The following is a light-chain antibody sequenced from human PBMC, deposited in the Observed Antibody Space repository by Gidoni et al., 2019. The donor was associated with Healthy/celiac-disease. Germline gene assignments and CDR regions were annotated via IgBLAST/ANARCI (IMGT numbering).Light chain of an antibody. CDR1: SSDVGGYNY. Sequence: ALPHPPPVPGSPGQSTTISCTGTSSDVGGYNYVSWYQQHPGKAPKLMIYDVSNRPSGVSSRFSGSKSGNTASLTISGLQAEDEADYYCSSYTSSSTRVFGGGTKLTVL. J-gene: IGLJ2*01. CDR2: DVS. V-gene: IGLV2-14*03. CDR3: SSYTSSSTRV.